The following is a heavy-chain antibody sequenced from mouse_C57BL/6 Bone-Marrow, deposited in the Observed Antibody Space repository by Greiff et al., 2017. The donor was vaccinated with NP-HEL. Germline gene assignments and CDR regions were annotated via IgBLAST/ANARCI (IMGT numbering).Heavy chain of an antibody. CDR2: ISYDGSN. V-gene: IGHV3-6*01. CDR3: ARRGYYGRRAMDY. Sequence: EVKLVESGPGLVKPSQSLSLTCSVTGYSITSGYYWNWIRQFPGNKLEWMGYISYDGSNNYNPPLKNRISITRDTSKKQFFLKLNSVTTEDTATYYCARRGYYGRRAMDYWGQGTSVTVSS. J-gene: IGHJ4*01. CDR1: GYSITSGYY. D-gene: IGHD1-1*01.